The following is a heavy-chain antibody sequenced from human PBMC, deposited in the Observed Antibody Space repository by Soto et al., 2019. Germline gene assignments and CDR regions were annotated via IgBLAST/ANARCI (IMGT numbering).Heavy chain of an antibody. CDR1: GGSISSYH. CDR2: IYYSGST. D-gene: IGHD6-19*01. CDR3: ARQQWLVLNAFDI. V-gene: IGHV4-59*01. J-gene: IGHJ3*02. Sequence: SETLSLTCTVSGGSISSYHWSWIRQPPGKGLEWIGYIYYSGSTNYNPSLKSRVTISVDTSKNQFSLKLSSVTAADTAVYYCARQQWLVLNAFDIWGQGTMVTVSS.